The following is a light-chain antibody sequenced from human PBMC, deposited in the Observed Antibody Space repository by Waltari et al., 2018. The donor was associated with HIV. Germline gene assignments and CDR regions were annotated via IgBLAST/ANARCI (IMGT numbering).Light chain of an antibody. CDR2: LHT. CDR3: QSYDSSLSASV. J-gene: IGLJ2*01. Sequence: QSVLTQPPSVSGAPGQRVTISCTGNNSNIGAGYDVPWYQQLPGTAPNVVMFLHTIRPSGIPDRFSGSKSDTSASLAITGLQAEDEADYYCQSYDSSLSASVFGGGTKLTVL. CDR1: NSNIGAGYD. V-gene: IGLV1-40*01.